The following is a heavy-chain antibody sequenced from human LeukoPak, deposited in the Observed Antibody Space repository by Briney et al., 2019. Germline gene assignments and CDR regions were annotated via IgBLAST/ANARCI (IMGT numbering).Heavy chain of an antibody. J-gene: IGHJ4*02. CDR2: ISLRGLT. V-gene: IGHV4-4*02. CDR1: GGSISGTNW. CDR3: SRESGPFSPFGF. D-gene: IGHD1-26*01. Sequence: SETLSLACGVSGGSISGTNWWSWVRQPPGQGLEWIGEISLRGLTNYNPSLRSRLTMSLDESKNQVSLNLTSVTAADTAVYYCSRESGPFSPFGFWGQGTLVSVHS.